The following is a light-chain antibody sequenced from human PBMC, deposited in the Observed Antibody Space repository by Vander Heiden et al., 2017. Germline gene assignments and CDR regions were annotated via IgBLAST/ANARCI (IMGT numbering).Light chain of an antibody. CDR1: NIGSKS. J-gene: IGLJ2*01. Sequence: GQTARITCGGNNIGSKSVHWYQQKPGQAPVLVVDDDSDRPSGIPERFSGSNSGNTATLTISRVEAGDEADDYCQVWDSSSDLLVFGGGTKLTVL. V-gene: IGLV3-21*02. CDR3: QVWDSSSDLLV. CDR2: DDS.